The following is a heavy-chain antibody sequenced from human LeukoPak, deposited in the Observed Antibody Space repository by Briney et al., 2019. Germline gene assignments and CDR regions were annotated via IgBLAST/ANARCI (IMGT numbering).Heavy chain of an antibody. V-gene: IGHV3-48*01. Sequence: GGSLRLSCAASGFIFSSYTMNWVRQAPGKGLEWVSYIGSSSSTIYYADSVKGRFTISRDNSKNALYLQMNSLRAEDTALYYCAKYYGDYYYYYYMDVWGKGTTVTVSS. CDR1: GFIFSSYT. D-gene: IGHD4-17*01. CDR2: IGSSSSTI. J-gene: IGHJ6*03. CDR3: AKYYGDYYYYYYMDV.